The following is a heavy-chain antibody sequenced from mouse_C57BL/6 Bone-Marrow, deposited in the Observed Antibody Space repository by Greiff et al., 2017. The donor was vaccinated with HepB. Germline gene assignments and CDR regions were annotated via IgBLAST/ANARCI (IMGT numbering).Heavy chain of an antibody. CDR2: IDPENGDT. D-gene: IGHD1-1*01. CDR3: TTVVGPMDY. V-gene: IGHV14-4*01. J-gene: IGHJ4*01. Sequence: EVQLQQSGAELVRPGASVKLSCTASGFNIKDDYMHWVKQRPEQGLEWIGWIDPENGDTEYASKFQGKATITADTSSNTAYLQLSSLTSEDTAVYYCTTVVGPMDYWGQGTSVTVSS. CDR1: GFNIKDDY.